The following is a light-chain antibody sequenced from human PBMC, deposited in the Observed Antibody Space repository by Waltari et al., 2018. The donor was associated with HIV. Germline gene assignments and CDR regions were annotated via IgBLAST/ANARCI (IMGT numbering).Light chain of an antibody. CDR3: SSFAGTGTPM. J-gene: IGLJ3*02. V-gene: IGLV2-14*01. CDR1: SHKIDFYNF. CDR2: GVT. Sequence: QSPLYQPASVSGSPGQSITIPCSGVSHKIDFYNFVSWYQLRPGKAPQLIIFGVTRRPSGISSLFSGSTSGGTASLTISDLQIEDEADYFCSSFAGTGTPMFGGVTKLTVL.